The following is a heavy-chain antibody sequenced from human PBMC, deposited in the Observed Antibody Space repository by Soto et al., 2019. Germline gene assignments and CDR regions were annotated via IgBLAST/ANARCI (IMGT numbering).Heavy chain of an antibody. CDR1: GVTFSSYG. J-gene: IGHJ6*02. CDR3: ARDGVRGVIINRSGMDV. Sequence: GGSLRLSCGASGVTFSSYGMHWVRQAPGKGLEWVAVIWYDGSTIYYADSVKGRFTISRDNAKNSLYLHMNSLRDEDTAVYYCARDGVRGVIINRSGMDVWGQGTTVTVSS. V-gene: IGHV3-33*01. D-gene: IGHD3-10*02. CDR2: IWYDGSTI.